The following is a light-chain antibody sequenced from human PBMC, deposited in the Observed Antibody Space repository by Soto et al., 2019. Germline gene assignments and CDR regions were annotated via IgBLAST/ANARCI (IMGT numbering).Light chain of an antibody. CDR3: QQSYITSYT. Sequence: DIQMTQSPSSLSASVGDRVTITCRASQNISTYLNWYQQKPGKAPKLLIYAASSLQGGVPSRFSGSGSGTDFILTINSLKPEDFATYYCQQSYITSYTFGQGTKVEIK. CDR2: AAS. J-gene: IGKJ1*01. CDR1: QNISTY. V-gene: IGKV1-39*01.